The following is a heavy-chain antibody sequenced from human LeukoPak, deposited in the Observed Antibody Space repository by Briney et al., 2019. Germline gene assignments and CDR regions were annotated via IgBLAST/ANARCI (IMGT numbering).Heavy chain of an antibody. Sequence: GRSLRLSCAASGFTCSSYGMHWVRQAPGKGLEWVAVIWYDGTNKYYADSVKGRFTISRDNSKNTLYLRMNSLRAEDTVVYYCAREIGYYDILTGYYYYYYGMDVWGKGTTVTVSS. D-gene: IGHD3-9*01. CDR1: GFTCSSYG. CDR3: AREIGYYDILTGYYYYYYGMDV. J-gene: IGHJ6*04. CDR2: IWYDGTNK. V-gene: IGHV3-33*01.